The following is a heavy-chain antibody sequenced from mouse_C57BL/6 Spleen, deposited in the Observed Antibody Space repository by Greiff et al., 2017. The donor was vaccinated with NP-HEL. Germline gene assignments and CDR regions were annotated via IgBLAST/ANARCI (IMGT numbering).Heavy chain of an antibody. D-gene: IGHD1-1*01. CDR2: INPSSGST. V-gene: IGHV1-7*01. CDR1: GYTFTSYW. Sequence: VQLQQSGAELVKPGASVKLSCKASGYTFTSYWMHWVKQRPGRGLEWIGYINPSSGSTKYNQKFKDKATLTEDKSSSTAYMQLSSLTSEDSDVCYCARALRYFDYWGQGTTVTVSS. CDR3: ARALRYFDY. J-gene: IGHJ2*01.